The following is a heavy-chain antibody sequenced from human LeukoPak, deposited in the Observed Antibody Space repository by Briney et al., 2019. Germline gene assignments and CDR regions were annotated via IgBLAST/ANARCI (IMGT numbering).Heavy chain of an antibody. V-gene: IGHV4-31*03. CDR3: ARDSDDYGDGWVGYFDY. D-gene: IGHD4-17*01. CDR2: IYYSGST. CDR1: GGSISSGGYY. J-gene: IGHJ4*02. Sequence: PSQTLSLTCTVSGGSISSGGYYWSWIRQHPGKGLEWIGYIYYSGSTYYNPFLKSRVTISVDTSKNQFSLKLSSVTAADTAVYYCARDSDDYGDGWVGYFDYWGQGTLVTVSS.